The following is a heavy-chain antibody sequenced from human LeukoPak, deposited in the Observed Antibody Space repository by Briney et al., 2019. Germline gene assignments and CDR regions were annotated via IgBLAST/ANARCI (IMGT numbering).Heavy chain of an antibody. CDR2: IYTSGST. Sequence: SETLSLTCTVSGGSISSYYWSWIRQPAGKGLEWIGRIYTSGSTNCNPSLKSRVTMSVDTSKNQFSLKLSSVTAADTAVYYCARDSAGAVYYYYYGMDVWGQRTTVTLSS. CDR1: GGSISSYY. J-gene: IGHJ6*02. V-gene: IGHV4-4*07. CDR3: ARDSAGAVYYYYYGMDV. D-gene: IGHD1-26*01.